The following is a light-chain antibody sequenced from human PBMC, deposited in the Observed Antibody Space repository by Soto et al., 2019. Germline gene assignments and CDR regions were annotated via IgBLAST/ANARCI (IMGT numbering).Light chain of an antibody. CDR2: KAS. CDR3: QQYNSYPWT. V-gene: IGKV1-5*03. J-gene: IGKJ1*01. Sequence: DIQMTQTPSTLSAFVGDRVTITCRASQSIGSWLAWYQQKPGKAPKLLIYKASSLESGVPSRFSGSGSGTEFTLTISSLQPDDFATYHCQQYNSYPWTFGQGSKVEIK. CDR1: QSIGSW.